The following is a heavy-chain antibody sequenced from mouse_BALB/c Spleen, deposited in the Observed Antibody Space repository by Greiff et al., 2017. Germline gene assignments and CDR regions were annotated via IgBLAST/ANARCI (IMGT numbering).Heavy chain of an antibody. D-gene: IGHD2-14*01. CDR1: GYTFSSYW. CDR3: ARRGVRDAMDY. V-gene: IGHV1-9*01. J-gene: IGHJ4*01. Sequence: QVQLQQSGPELVKPGASVKISCKATGYTFSSYWIEWVKQRPGHGLEWIGEILPGSGSTNYNEKFKGKATFTADTSSNTAYMQLSSLTSEDSAVYYCARRGVRDAMDYWGQGTSVTVSS. CDR2: ILPGSGST.